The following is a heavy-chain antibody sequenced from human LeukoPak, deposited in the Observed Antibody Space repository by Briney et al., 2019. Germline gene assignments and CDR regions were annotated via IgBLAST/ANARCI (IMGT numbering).Heavy chain of an antibody. D-gene: IGHD2-15*01. V-gene: IGHV3-66*02. CDR1: GFTLSSNY. J-gene: IGHJ4*02. CDR3: ARDDPRQFLVAGD. Sequence: GGALRLSCAASGFTLSSNYMSWVRQAPGKGVEWVSVIYSGGSTYYADSVKGRFTISRDNSKNTLYLQMNSLRAADTAVYYCARDDPRQFLVAGDWGQGTLLTVSS. CDR2: IYSGGST.